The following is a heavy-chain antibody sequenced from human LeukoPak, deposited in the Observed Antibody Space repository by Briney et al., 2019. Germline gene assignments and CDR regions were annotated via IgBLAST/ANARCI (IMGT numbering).Heavy chain of an antibody. D-gene: IGHD3-16*01. J-gene: IGHJ4*02. Sequence: GGSLRLSCAASGFTLRNNYVSWVRQAPGKGLEWVSFIYSGGSTNYADSVKGRFTISRDNSKNTVYLQMNSLRAEDTAVYYCARDYDYIWGSYFGYWGQGTLVTVSS. V-gene: IGHV3-53*01. CDR2: IYSGGST. CDR1: GFTLRNNY. CDR3: ARDYDYIWGSYFGY.